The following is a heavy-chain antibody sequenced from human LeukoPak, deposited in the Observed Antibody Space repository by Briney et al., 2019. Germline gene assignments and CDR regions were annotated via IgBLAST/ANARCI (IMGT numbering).Heavy chain of an antibody. CDR2: IYYSGST. Sequence: SETLSLTCTVSGGSISSSSYYWGWIRQPPGKGLEWIGYIYYSGSTNYNPSLKSRVTISVDTSKNQFSLKLSSVTAADTAVYYCARRAYYYDSSGRSNYFDYWGQGTLVTVSS. V-gene: IGHV4-61*05. J-gene: IGHJ4*02. CDR1: GGSISSSSYY. CDR3: ARRAYYYDSSGRSNYFDY. D-gene: IGHD3-22*01.